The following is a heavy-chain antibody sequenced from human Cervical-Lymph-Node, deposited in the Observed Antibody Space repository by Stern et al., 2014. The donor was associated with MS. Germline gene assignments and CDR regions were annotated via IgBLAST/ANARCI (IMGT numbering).Heavy chain of an antibody. V-gene: IGHV1-69*01. D-gene: IGHD1-14*01. CDR3: ARDTGTSSGKSFDF. CDR2: IIPIFGTS. Sequence: QVQLVQSGPEVRKPGSSVKVSCQASGGTLSNYAISWVRQAPGQGLEWMGGIIPIFGTSNYAQKFQDRVRITADEYTGTAYMEMYSVRYEDTAVYYCARDTGTSSGKSFDFWGQGTLVTVSS. CDR1: GGTLSNYA. J-gene: IGHJ4*02.